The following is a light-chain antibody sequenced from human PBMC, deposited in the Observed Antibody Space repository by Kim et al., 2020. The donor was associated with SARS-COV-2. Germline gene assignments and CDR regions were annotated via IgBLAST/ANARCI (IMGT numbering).Light chain of an antibody. CDR2: GAS. J-gene: IGKJ2*03. CDR3: QQYGSSPYS. CDR1: QSVSSSY. V-gene: IGKV3-20*01. Sequence: LYPGERATPSCSASQSVSSSYLAGYQQKPGQAPRLLIYGASSRATGIPDRFSGSGSGTDFTLTISRLEPEDFAVYYCQQYGSSPYSFGQGTKLEI.